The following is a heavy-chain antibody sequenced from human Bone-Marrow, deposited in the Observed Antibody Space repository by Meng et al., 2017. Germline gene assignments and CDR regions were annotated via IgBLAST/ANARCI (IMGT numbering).Heavy chain of an antibody. CDR2: MNPNSGNT. J-gene: IGHJ4*02. V-gene: IGHV1-8*03. Sequence: ASVKVSCKASGYTFTSYDINWVRQATGQGLEWMGWMNPNSGNTGYAQKFQGRVTITRNTSISTAYMELSSLRSDDTAVYYCASWGIVVVPAAIEDYWGRGTLVTVSS. CDR3: ASWGIVVVPAAIEDY. D-gene: IGHD2-2*01. CDR1: GYTFTSYD.